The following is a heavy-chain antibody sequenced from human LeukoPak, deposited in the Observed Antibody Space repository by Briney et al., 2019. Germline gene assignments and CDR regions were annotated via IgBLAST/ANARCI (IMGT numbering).Heavy chain of an antibody. CDR3: ARDQETTVTPYYFDY. CDR2: ISTSSSTI. Sequence: GGSLRLSCAASGFTFSSHSMNWVRQAPGKGLEWVSYISTSSSTIYYADSVKGRFTISRDNAKNSLYLQMNSLRAEDTAVYYCARDQETTVTPYYFDYWGQGTLVTVSS. V-gene: IGHV3-48*01. CDR1: GFTFSSHS. D-gene: IGHD4-11*01. J-gene: IGHJ4*02.